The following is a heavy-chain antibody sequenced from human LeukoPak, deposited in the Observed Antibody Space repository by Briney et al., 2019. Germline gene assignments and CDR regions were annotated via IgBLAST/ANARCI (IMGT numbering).Heavy chain of an antibody. J-gene: IGHJ5*02. CDR3: AKGGPEASAGLSWFDP. CDR1: GGSISNYY. Sequence: SETLSLTCTVSGGSISNYYWYWMRKPPGKGLEWIAYSYSSGNANYNPSLKSRVTISVDTSMNQFSLKLTSVTAADTAVYYCAKGGPEASAGLSWFDPWGQGTLVTVSS. V-gene: IGHV4-59*01. D-gene: IGHD1-14*01. CDR2: SYSSGNA.